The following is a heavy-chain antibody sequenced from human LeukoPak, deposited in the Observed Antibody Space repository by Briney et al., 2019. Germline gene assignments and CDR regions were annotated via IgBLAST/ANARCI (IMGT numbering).Heavy chain of an antibody. D-gene: IGHD5-24*01. CDR1: GGSISSYY. CDR2: IYYSENT. V-gene: IGHV4-59*01. Sequence: PSETLSLTCTVSGGSISSYYWSWIRQPPGKGLEWIGYIYYSENTNYNPSLKSRVTISVDTSKNQFSLKLSSATAADTAVYYCARDLEMAAYAFDIWGQGTMVTVSS. J-gene: IGHJ3*02. CDR3: ARDLEMAAYAFDI.